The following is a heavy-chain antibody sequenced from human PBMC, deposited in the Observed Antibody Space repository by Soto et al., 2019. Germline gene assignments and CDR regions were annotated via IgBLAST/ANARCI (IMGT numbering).Heavy chain of an antibody. Sequence: EVQVVESGGGLVQPGGSLRLSCSFTFSMYSMNWVRQAPGKGLEWVASISSGGDYIKYADSVKGRFTISRDNAKNSESLQMNSLRVDDTAIYFCTRDQGGSYDSWFDPWGQGTLVTVSS. CDR2: ISSGGDYI. V-gene: IGHV3-21*01. J-gene: IGHJ5*02. D-gene: IGHD1-26*01. CDR3: TRDQGGSYDSWFDP. CDR1: FTFSMYS.